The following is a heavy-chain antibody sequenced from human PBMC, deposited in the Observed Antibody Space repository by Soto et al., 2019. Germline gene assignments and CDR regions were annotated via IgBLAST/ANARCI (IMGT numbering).Heavy chain of an antibody. CDR3: ARVAYGNGWIFDH. CDR1: GFTFSNYW. Sequence: GWSLRLSCAASGFTFSNYWMSWVRQAPGKGLEWVANIKQDGSEKYNVDSVKGRFTLSRDNAQNSLQLQMNSLRAEDTAIYFCARVAYGNGWIFDHWGQRTLVTAS. V-gene: IGHV3-7*01. CDR2: IKQDGSEK. J-gene: IGHJ4*01. D-gene: IGHD6-19*01.